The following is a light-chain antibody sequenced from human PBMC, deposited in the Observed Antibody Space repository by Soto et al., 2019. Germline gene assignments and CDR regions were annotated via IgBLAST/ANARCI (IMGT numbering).Light chain of an antibody. J-gene: IGKJ1*01. CDR2: GAS. CDR1: QSVSSN. CDR3: QQYNNWPQT. Sequence: EIVMTQSPATLSVSPGERATLSCRASQSVSSNLAWYQQKPGQAPRLLIYGASTRATGIPARFSGSGSGTEFTLTISSLQSEDFAVYSCQQYNNWPQTFGQGTKVQIQ. V-gene: IGKV3-15*01.